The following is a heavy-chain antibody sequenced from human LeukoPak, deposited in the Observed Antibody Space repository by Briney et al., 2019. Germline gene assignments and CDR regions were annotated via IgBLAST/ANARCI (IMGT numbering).Heavy chain of an antibody. CDR2: IYSNGNT. D-gene: IGHD1-26*01. CDR1: GGSISSGGYY. CDR3: VRERELLGGDAFDI. Sequence: SETLSLTCTVSGGSISSGGYYWSWIRQHPGKGLEWIGRIYSNGNTNYNPSLKSRVTMSVDTSKNQFSLKLSSVTAADTAVYYCVRERELLGGDAFDIWGKGTMVTVSS. J-gene: IGHJ3*02. V-gene: IGHV4-61*08.